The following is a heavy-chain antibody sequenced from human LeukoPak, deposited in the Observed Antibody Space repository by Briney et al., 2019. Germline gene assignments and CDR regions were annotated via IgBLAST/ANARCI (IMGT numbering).Heavy chain of an antibody. Sequence: PGGSLRLSCAASGFTFSSYTMNWVRQAPGKGLEWVSYISTSSSTIYYADSVKGRFTISRHNAKNSLYLQLNSLRAEDTAVYYCARGYDFWSGFDSWGQGTLVTVSS. V-gene: IGHV3-48*01. CDR3: ARGYDFWSGFDS. CDR2: ISTSSSTI. D-gene: IGHD3-3*01. J-gene: IGHJ4*02. CDR1: GFTFSSYT.